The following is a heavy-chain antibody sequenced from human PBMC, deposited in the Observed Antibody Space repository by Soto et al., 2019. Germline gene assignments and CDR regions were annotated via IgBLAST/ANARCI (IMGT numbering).Heavy chain of an antibody. CDR1: GDSFSSYA. J-gene: IGHJ4*02. CDR2: IIPIFETG. Sequence: QVQLVQSGAEMKKPGSSVKVSCKVSGDSFSSYAISWVRQAPGEGLEGVGGIIPIFETGNYAQNFQGRVTMTAVESTTTAYLEVTRLRPQDTAVFYCAASDSSSWQHDYWGQGTLITVSS. V-gene: IGHV1-69*01. D-gene: IGHD6-13*01. CDR3: AASDSSSWQHDY.